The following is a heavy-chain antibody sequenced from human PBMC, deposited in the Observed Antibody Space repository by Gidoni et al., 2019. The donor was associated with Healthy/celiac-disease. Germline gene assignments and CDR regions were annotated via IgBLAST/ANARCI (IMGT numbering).Heavy chain of an antibody. Sequence: EVQLVESGGGLVQPGGSLRLSCAASGFTFSSYWMHWVRQAPGKGLGWVSRINSDGSSTSYADSVKGRFTISRDNAKNTLYLQMNSLRAEDTAVYYCARGNRDSSGYYYDVGSWFDPWGQGTLVTVSS. J-gene: IGHJ5*02. D-gene: IGHD3-22*01. CDR1: GFTFSSYW. CDR2: INSDGSST. CDR3: ARGNRDSSGYYYDVGSWFDP. V-gene: IGHV3-74*01.